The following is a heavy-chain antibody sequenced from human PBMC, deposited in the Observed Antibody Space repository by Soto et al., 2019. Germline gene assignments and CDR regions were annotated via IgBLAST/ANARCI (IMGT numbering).Heavy chain of an antibody. D-gene: IGHD6-6*01. Sequence: QVQLHQWGAGLLKPSETLSLACSIYSGSFSGFYWSWIRQPPGKRLEWIVEISQSGSNNYNPSRRSRVSISVDTPKSQSSLNLTSVTAANTAVYYWARAPKVSGSSQTRPDFWGQGALVTVSS. CDR1: SGSFSGFY. V-gene: IGHV4-34*01. CDR2: ISQSGSN. J-gene: IGHJ4*02. CDR3: ARAPKVSGSSQTRPDF.